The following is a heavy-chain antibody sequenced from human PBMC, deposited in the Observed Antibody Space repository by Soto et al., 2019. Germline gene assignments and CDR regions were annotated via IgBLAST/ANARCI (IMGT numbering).Heavy chain of an antibody. V-gene: IGHV3-7*01. CDR2: IKQDGSEK. D-gene: IGHD2-21*01. CDR1: GFNFGSYW. J-gene: IGHJ3*02. Sequence: GGSLRLSCAASGFNFGSYWMTWVRQAPGKGLEWVANIKQDGSEKYYADSVKGRFTIFRDNAKNSLYLQMNSLRAEDTAVYFCARDAYGRGIDAFDKWGQGTTVTVSS. CDR3: ARDAYGRGIDAFDK.